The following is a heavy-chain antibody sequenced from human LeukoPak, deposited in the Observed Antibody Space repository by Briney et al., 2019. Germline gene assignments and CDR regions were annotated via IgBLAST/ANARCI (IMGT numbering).Heavy chain of an antibody. CDR2: ISGSGGST. J-gene: IGHJ5*02. CDR3: AKSKEDCCGSFDP. D-gene: IGHD2-15*01. V-gene: IGHV3-23*01. CDR1: GFTFNSYA. Sequence: GGSLRLSCAASGFTFNSYAMSWVRQTPGKGLEWVSAISGSGGSTYYADSVEGRFTISRDNSKNTLYLQMNSLRAEDTAVYYCAKSKEDCCGSFDPWGQGTLVTVSS.